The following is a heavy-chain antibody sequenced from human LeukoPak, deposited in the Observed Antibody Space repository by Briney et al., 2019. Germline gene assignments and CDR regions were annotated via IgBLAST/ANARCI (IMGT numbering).Heavy chain of an antibody. CDR2: IYSGGST. J-gene: IGHJ6*03. D-gene: IGHD2-2*01. V-gene: IGHV3-66*02. CDR1: GFTVSSNY. Sequence: GGSLRLSCAASGFTVSSNYMSWVRQAPGKGLEWVSVIYSGGSTYYADSVKGRFTISRDNSKNTLYLQMNSLRAEDAAVYYCAEEGGFELGYCSSTSCYRYMDVWGKGTTVTVSS. CDR3: AEEGGFELGYCSSTSCYRYMDV.